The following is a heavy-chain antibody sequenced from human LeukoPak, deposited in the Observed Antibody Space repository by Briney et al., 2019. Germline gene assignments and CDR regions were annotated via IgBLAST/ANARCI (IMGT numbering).Heavy chain of an antibody. Sequence: GGSLRLSCAASGFTFSSYGMHWVRQAPGKGLEWVAFIRYDGGKKYYADSVKGRFTISRDNSKNTLYLQMNSLRAEDTALYYCAITGSWGSSNYYFDYWGQGTLVTVSS. CDR1: GFTFSSYG. CDR3: AITGSWGSSNYYFDY. V-gene: IGHV3-30*02. D-gene: IGHD2-15*01. J-gene: IGHJ4*02. CDR2: IRYDGGKK.